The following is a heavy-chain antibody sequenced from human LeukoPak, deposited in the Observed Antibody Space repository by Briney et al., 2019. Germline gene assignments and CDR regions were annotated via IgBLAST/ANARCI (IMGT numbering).Heavy chain of an antibody. V-gene: IGHV3-20*04. D-gene: IGHD4-23*01. CDR2: INWNGGST. Sequence: GGSLRLSCAASGFTFDDYGMSWVRQAPGKGLEWVSGINWNGGSTGYADSVKGQFTISRDNAKNSLYLHMNSLRVDDTAVYYCARDRGYSTFDNWGQGTLVTVSS. J-gene: IGHJ5*02. CDR3: ARDRGYSTFDN. CDR1: GFTFDDYG.